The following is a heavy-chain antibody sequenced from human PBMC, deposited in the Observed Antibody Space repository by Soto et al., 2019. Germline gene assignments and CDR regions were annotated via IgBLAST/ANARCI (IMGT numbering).Heavy chain of an antibody. V-gene: IGHV3-30*18. D-gene: IGHD3-3*01. CDR3: AKDTGDVLRLLEWLRSDYYYGMDV. CDR1: GFTFSSYG. J-gene: IGHJ6*02. CDR2: ISYDGSNK. Sequence: QVQLVESGGGVVQPGRSLRLSCAASGFTFSSYGMHWVRQAPGKGLEWVAVISYDGSNKYYADSVKGRFTISRDNSKNTLYLQMNSLRAEDTAVYYCAKDTGDVLRLLEWLRSDYYYGMDVWGQGTTVTVSS.